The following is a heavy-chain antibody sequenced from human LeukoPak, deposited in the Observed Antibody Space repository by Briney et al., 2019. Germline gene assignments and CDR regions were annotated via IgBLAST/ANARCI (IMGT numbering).Heavy chain of an antibody. CDR3: TRLGLGQQVGIDY. Sequence: GGSLRLSCAASGFTFSSYGMSWVRRAPGKGLEWVSCISGGPGTTYYAGSVKGRFAISRDNSKNTLYLQMNSLKTEDTAVYYCTRLGLGQQVGIDYWGQGTLVTVSS. CDR1: GFTFSSYG. V-gene: IGHV3-23*01. D-gene: IGHD6-13*01. J-gene: IGHJ4*02. CDR2: ISGGPGTT.